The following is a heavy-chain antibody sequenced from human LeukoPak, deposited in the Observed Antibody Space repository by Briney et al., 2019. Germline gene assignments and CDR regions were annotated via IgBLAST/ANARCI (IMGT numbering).Heavy chain of an antibody. CDR2: IYYTGST. Sequence: SQTLSLTSTLSRGSISRYYWSCIRQPPGRGLERIGYIYYTGSTTYNPSLTSRVSPSVHTSKSHSSPKRHPVTSRPTRLYFCARGLRDLLPDFWGQGTLVTVSP. CDR3: ARGLRDLLPDF. V-gene: IGHV4-59*01. D-gene: IGHD2-21*01. J-gene: IGHJ4*02. CDR1: RGSISRYY.